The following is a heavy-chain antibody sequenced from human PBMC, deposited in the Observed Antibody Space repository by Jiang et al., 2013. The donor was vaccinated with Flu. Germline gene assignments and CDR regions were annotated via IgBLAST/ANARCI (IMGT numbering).Heavy chain of an antibody. J-gene: IGHJ3*02. V-gene: IGHV4-59*01. CDR1: GGSISSYY. CDR2: IYYSGST. CDR3: AREREFSSSYDAFDI. Sequence: PGLVKPSETLSLTCTVSGGSISSYYWSWIRQPPGKGLEWIGYIYYSGSTNYNPSLKSRVTISVDTSKNQFSLKLSSVTAADTAVYYCAREREFSSSYDAFDIWGQGTMVTVSS. D-gene: IGHD6-13*01.